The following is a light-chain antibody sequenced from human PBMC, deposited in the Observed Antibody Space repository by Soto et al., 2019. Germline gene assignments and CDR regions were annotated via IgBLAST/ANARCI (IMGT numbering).Light chain of an antibody. CDR1: QSVYSN. J-gene: IGKJ1*01. Sequence: EIVMTQSPATLSVSPGERATLSCRASQSVYSNLAWYQQKPGQAPRLLMYGASTRATGIPARFSGSGSGTEFTLTISSLQSEDFAVYYCQHYNNWPPWTFGQGTKVDIK. V-gene: IGKV3-15*01. CDR2: GAS. CDR3: QHYNNWPPWT.